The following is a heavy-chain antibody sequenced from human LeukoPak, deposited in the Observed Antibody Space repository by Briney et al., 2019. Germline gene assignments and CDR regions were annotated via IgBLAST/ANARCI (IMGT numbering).Heavy chain of an antibody. V-gene: IGHV4-61*08. CDR2: LYYSGNT. J-gene: IGHJ4*02. D-gene: IGHD4-23*01. Sequence: PSQTLSLTCTVSGGSISSGGYSWSWIRQPPGKGLEWIGYLYYSGNTNYNPSLKSRVTISEDTSKNQFSLKVSSVTAADTAVYYCARKTAYGGHDYWGPGTLATVSS. CDR3: ARKTAYGGHDY. CDR1: GGSISSGGYS.